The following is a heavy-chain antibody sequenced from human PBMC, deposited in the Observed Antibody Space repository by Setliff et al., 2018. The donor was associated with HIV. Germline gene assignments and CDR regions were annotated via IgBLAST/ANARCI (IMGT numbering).Heavy chain of an antibody. D-gene: IGHD6-19*01. Sequence: PSETLSLTCNVSGDSISSHSWTWIRQAPGKGLEWVGYIYYNGNAYYNPSLKSRVTISVDRSKNQFSLKLSSVTAADTAVYYCARDLSLENLGFFDYWGQGTLVTVSS. CDR2: IYYNGNA. V-gene: IGHV4-59*11. J-gene: IGHJ4*02. CDR1: GDSISSHS. CDR3: ARDLSLENLGFFDY.